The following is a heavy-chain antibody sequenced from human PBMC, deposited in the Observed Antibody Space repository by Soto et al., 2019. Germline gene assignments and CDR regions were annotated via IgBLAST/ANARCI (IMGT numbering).Heavy chain of an antibody. CDR1: GGSFSGYY. Sequence: QVQLQQWGAGPLRPLETLSLTCGVSGGSFSGYYWAWIRQSPGKGLEWIGEINDRGSINYNPSLRSGVSISVETSKIHYSLNLESVTAADTAVYYCAGESHDILTGSPWVWYFDLWGRGTLVTVSS. V-gene: IGHV4-34*01. CDR3: AGESHDILTGSPWVWYFDL. CDR2: INDRGSI. D-gene: IGHD3-9*01. J-gene: IGHJ2*01.